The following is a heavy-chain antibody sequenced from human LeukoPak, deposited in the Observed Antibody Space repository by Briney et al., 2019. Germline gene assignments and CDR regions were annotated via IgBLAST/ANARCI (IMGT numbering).Heavy chain of an antibody. CDR3: ARERAGGFDI. CDR1: GFTFSSYE. D-gene: IGHD3-10*01. J-gene: IGHJ3*02. V-gene: IGHV3-48*03. CDR2: ISSSGSTI. Sequence: GGSLRLSCAASGFTFSSYEMNWVRQAPGKGLEWVPYISSSGSTIYYADSVKGRFTISRDNAKNSLYLQMNSLRAEDTAVYYCARERAGGFDIWGQGTMVTVSS.